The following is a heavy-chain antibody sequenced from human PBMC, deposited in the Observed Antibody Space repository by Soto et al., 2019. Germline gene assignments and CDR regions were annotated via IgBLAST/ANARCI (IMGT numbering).Heavy chain of an antibody. CDR2: ITSSGSEV. CDR1: GFTFSGSA. CDR3: AKEGYDSGWYWDS. J-gene: IGHJ4*02. Sequence: PGGSLRLSCAASGFTFSGSAMTWVRQAPGKWLEYVSSITSSGSEVFHAASVKGRFTMSRDNSKNMLYLQMNSLRAEDTAVYYCAKEGYDSGWYWDSWAQGALVTVSS. D-gene: IGHD6-19*01. V-gene: IGHV3-23*01.